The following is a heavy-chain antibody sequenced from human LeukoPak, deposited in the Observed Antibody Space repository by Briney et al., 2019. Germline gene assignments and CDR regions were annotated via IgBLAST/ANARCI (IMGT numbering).Heavy chain of an antibody. V-gene: IGHV3-74*01. D-gene: IGHD3-9*01. CDR3: AKGSLSDYYDIRLDAFDI. CDR2: IKTDGSRT. CDR1: GFTFSSYW. J-gene: IGHJ3*02. Sequence: GGSLRLSCAASGFTFSSYWMHWVRQAPGKGLVWVSRIKTDGSRTSYADSVKGRFTISRDNAKNSLYLQMNSLRAEDTALYYCAKGSLSDYYDIRLDAFDIWGQGTMVTVSS.